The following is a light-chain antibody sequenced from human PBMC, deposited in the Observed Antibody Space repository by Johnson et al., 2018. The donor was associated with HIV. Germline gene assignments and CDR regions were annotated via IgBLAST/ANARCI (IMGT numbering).Light chain of an antibody. V-gene: IGLV1-51*01. J-gene: IGLJ1*01. Sequence: QSVLTQPPSVSAAPGQKVTISCSGSSSNIGINYVSWYQQLPGTAPKLLIYDNTKRPSGIPDRFSGSKSGTSATLGITGLQTGDAADYYCGTWDSSLSAGVFGTGTKVTVL. CDR2: DNT. CDR3: GTWDSSLSAGV. CDR1: SSNIGINY.